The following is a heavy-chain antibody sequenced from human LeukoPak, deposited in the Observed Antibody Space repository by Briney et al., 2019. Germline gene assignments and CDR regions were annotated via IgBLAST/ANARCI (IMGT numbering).Heavy chain of an antibody. J-gene: IGHJ6*02. CDR2: IRLSSSTV. V-gene: IGHV3-48*02. CDR1: DFSFKSYE. CDR3: ARAVSGSGSYGDYHFGMDV. Sequence: PGGSLRLSCAASDFSFKSYEMNWVRQAPGKGLEWVSYIRLSSSTVYYADSVKGRFTISRDNAKNSLYLQMNSLRDEDTAVYYCARAVSGSGSYGDYHFGMDVWGQGTTVTVSS. D-gene: IGHD3-10*01.